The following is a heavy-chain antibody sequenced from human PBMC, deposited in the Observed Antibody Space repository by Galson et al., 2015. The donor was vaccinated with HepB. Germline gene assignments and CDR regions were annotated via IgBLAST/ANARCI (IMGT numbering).Heavy chain of an antibody. Sequence: SVKVSCKASGGTFSSYAISWVRQAPGQGLEWMGGIIPIFGTANYAQKFQGRVTITADESTSTAYMELSSLRSEDTAVYYCARETQKLKKDIVVVPAAPHFDYWGQGTLVTVSS. V-gene: IGHV1-69*13. D-gene: IGHD2-2*01. CDR3: ARETQKLKKDIVVVPAAPHFDY. CDR1: GGTFSSYA. CDR2: IIPIFGTA. J-gene: IGHJ4*02.